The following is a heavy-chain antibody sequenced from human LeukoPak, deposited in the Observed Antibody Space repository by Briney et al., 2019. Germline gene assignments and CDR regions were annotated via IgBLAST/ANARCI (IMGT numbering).Heavy chain of an antibody. CDR2: FYSGDTT. Sequence: GGSLRLSCAASGFTVSSTYMSWVRQAPGKGLEWVSVFYSGDTTYYANSVKGRFTISRDSSKNTLYLQMNSLRAEDTAVYYCAKDRVYSGSYSAWGQGTLVTVSS. CDR3: AKDRVYSGSYSA. V-gene: IGHV3-66*01. CDR1: GFTVSSTY. D-gene: IGHD1-26*01. J-gene: IGHJ4*02.